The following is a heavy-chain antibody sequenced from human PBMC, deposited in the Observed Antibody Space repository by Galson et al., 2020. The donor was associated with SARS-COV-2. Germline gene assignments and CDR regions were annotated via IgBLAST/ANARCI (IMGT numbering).Heavy chain of an antibody. J-gene: IGHJ6*03. V-gene: IGHV1-69*01. Sequence: KISCKASGGTFSSYAISWVRQAPGQGLEWMGGIIPIFGTANYAQKFQGRVTITADESTSTAYMELSSLRSEDTAVYYCARALGTISNYYYYYYMDVWGKGTTVTVSS. CDR2: IIPIFGTA. D-gene: IGHD5-12*01. CDR3: ARALGTISNYYYYYYMDV. CDR1: GGTFSSYA.